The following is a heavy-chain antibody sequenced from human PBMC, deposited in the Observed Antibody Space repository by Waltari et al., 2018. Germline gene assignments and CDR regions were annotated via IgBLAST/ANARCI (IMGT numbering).Heavy chain of an antibody. CDR1: GGSISSYY. Sequence: QVQLQESGPGLVKPSETMSLTCTVSGGSISSYYWSWIRQPPGKGLEWIGYIYYSGSTNYNPSLKSRVTISVDTSKNQFSLKLSSVTAADTAVYYCARSVGGSAFDYWGQGTLVTVSS. CDR2: IYYSGST. V-gene: IGHV4-59*01. CDR3: ARSVGGSAFDY. J-gene: IGHJ4*02. D-gene: IGHD3-16*01.